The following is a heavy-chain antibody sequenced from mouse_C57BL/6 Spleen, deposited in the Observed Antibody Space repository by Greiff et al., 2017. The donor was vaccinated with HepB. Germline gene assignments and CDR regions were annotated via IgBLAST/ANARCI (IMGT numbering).Heavy chain of an antibody. D-gene: IGHD1-1*01. CDR2: IDPEDGDT. J-gene: IGHJ3*01. Sequence: EVQLQQSGAELVKPGASVKLSCTASGFNIKDYYMHWVKQRTEQGLEWIGRIDPEDGDTKYAPKFKGKATITADTSSNTAYLQLSSLTSEDTAVYYCARGYYGSSYVGFAYWGQGTLVTVSA. CDR1: GFNIKDYY. V-gene: IGHV14-2*01. CDR3: ARGYYGSSYVGFAY.